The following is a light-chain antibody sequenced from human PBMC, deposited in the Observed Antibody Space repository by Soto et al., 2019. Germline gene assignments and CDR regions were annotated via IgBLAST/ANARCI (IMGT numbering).Light chain of an antibody. CDR3: QQYNNWPMYT. Sequence: EIVMTQSPATLSVSPGERATLSCRASQSVSSNLAWYQQKPGLAPRLLIYAASTRATGVPARFSGSGSGTDFTLTISSLQSEDFAIYYCQQYNNWPMYTFGQGSKLEIK. V-gene: IGKV3-15*01. J-gene: IGKJ2*01. CDR2: AAS. CDR1: QSVSSN.